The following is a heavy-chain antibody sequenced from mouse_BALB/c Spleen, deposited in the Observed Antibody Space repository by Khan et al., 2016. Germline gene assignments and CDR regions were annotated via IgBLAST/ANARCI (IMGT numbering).Heavy chain of an antibody. CDR2: IRLKSNNYAT. Sequence: EVKLEVSGGGLVQPGGSMKLSCVASGFTFSNYWMNWVRQSPEKGLEWVAEIRLKSNNYATHYAESVKGRFTISRDDSKSSVYLQMNNLRAEDTGIYYCTREVVANGAMDYWGQGTSVTVSS. CDR3: TREVVANGAMDY. CDR1: GFTFSNYW. J-gene: IGHJ4*01. D-gene: IGHD1-1*01. V-gene: IGHV6-6*02.